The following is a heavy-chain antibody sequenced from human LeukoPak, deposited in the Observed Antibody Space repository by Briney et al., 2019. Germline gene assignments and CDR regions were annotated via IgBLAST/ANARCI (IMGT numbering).Heavy chain of an antibody. CDR2: IRSKANGYTT. V-gene: IGHV3-73*01. CDR1: GFTFSSYA. Sequence: GRSLRLSCAASGFTFSSYAMHWVRQASGKGLEWVGRIRSKANGYTTAYGASVKGRFTISRDDSQRATYVQMNSLKIEDTAVYYCTRLAGGDAFDIWGPGTMVTVSS. CDR3: TRLAGGDAFDI. D-gene: IGHD2-15*01. J-gene: IGHJ3*02.